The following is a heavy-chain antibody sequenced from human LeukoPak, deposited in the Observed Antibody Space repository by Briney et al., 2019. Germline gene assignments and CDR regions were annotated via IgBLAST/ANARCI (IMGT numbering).Heavy chain of an antibody. D-gene: IGHD6-13*01. Sequence: SEALSLTCAVYGGSFSGYYWSWIRQPPGKGLEWIGEINHSGSTNYNPSLKSRVTISVDTSKNQFSLKLSSVTAADTAVYYCARYYRWYRGWFDPWGQGTLVTVSS. V-gene: IGHV4-34*01. CDR2: INHSGST. J-gene: IGHJ5*02. CDR1: GGSFSGYY. CDR3: ARYYRWYRGWFDP.